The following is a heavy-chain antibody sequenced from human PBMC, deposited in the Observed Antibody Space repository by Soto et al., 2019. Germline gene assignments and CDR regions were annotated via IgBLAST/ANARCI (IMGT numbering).Heavy chain of an antibody. V-gene: IGHV3-7*05. CDR1: GFTFSSYW. CDR2: IKQDGSEK. D-gene: IGHD2-2*01. CDR3: ARDRGKYCSSTSCYADDYYYYGMDV. Sequence: GGSLRLSCAASGFTFSSYWMSWVRQAPGKGLEWVANIKQDGSEKYYVDSVKGRFTISRDNAKNSLYLQMNSLRAEDTAVYYCARDRGKYCSSTSCYADDYYYYGMDVWGQGTTVTVSS. J-gene: IGHJ6*02.